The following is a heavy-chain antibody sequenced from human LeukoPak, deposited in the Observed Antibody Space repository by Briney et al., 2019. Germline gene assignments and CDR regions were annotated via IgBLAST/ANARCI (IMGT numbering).Heavy chain of an antibody. J-gene: IGHJ4*02. CDR2: ISYDGSNK. Sequence: GGSLRLSCAASGFTFSSYAMHWVRQAPGKGLEWVAVISYDGSNKYYADSVKGRFTISRDNSKNTLYLQMNSLRAEDTAVYYCARDFSRVVAAYYWGQGTLVTVSS. V-gene: IGHV3-30*04. CDR1: GFTFSSYA. CDR3: ARDFSRVVAAYY. D-gene: IGHD2-15*01.